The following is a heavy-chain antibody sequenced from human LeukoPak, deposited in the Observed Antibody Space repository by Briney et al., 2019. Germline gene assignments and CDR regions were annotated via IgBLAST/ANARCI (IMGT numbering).Heavy chain of an antibody. D-gene: IGHD4-17*01. V-gene: IGHV1-3*01. CDR1: GYTFTSYA. J-gene: IGHJ4*02. CDR2: VNAGNGNT. CDR3: ARDRYGDYHARFDY. Sequence: GASVKVSCKASGYTFTSYAMHWVRQAPGQRLEWMGWVNAGNGNTKYSQKFQGRVTITRDTSASTAYMELSSLRSEDTAVYYCARDRYGDYHARFDYWGQGTLVTISS.